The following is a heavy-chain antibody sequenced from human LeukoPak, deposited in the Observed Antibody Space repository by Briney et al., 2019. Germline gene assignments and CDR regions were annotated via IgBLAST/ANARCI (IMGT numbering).Heavy chain of an antibody. CDR3: AREYSSGWYPSFDY. J-gene: IGHJ4*02. V-gene: IGHV3-53*04. CDR1: GFTVSSNY. CDR2: IYSGGST. D-gene: IGHD6-19*01. Sequence: GGSQRLSCAASGFTVSSNYMSWVRQAPGKGLEWVSVIYSGGSTYYADSVKGRFTISRHNSKNTLYLQMNSLRAEDTAVYYCAREYSSGWYPSFDYWGQGTLVTVSS.